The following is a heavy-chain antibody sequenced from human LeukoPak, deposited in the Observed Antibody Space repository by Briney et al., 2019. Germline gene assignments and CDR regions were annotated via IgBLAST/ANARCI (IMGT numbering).Heavy chain of an antibody. D-gene: IGHD5-24*01. CDR3: AKDPSGMATRSPDFDY. V-gene: IGHV3-23*01. Sequence: PGGSLRLSCAASGVTFSSNAMSWVRQAPGKGLERVSAISGSGGSTYYADSVKGRFTISRDNSKNTLYLQMNSLRAEDTAVYYCAKDPSGMATRSPDFDYWGQGTLVTVSS. J-gene: IGHJ4*02. CDR2: ISGSGGST. CDR1: GVTFSSNA.